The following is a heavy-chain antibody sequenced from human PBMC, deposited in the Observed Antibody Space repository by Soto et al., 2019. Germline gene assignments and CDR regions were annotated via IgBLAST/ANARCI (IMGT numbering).Heavy chain of an antibody. J-gene: IGHJ5*02. CDR3: ARVGDGDSDTAMGINWFDP. D-gene: IGHD5-18*01. CDR1: GGSISSGDYY. V-gene: IGHV4-30-4*01. CDR2: IYYSGST. Sequence: SETLSLTCTVSGGSISSGDYYWSWIRQPPGKGLEWIGYIYYSGSTYYNPSLKSRVTISVDTSKNQFSLKLSSVTAADTAVYYCARVGDGDSDTAMGINWFDPWGQGTLVTVSS.